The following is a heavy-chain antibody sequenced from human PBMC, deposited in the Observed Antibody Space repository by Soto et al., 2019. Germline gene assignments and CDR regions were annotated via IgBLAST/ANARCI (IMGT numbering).Heavy chain of an antibody. J-gene: IGHJ6*02. V-gene: IGHV1-2*02. Sequence: ASVNVSCKSSGYTVTGYYIHWVRQAPGQGLECMGWINPNSGGTNYAQKFQGRVTMTRDTSISTAYMELSRLRSDDTAVYYCARDIGFVIYRMDVWGQGTTVTVSS. CDR1: GYTVTGYY. CDR3: ARDIGFVIYRMDV. D-gene: IGHD2-21*01. CDR2: INPNSGGT.